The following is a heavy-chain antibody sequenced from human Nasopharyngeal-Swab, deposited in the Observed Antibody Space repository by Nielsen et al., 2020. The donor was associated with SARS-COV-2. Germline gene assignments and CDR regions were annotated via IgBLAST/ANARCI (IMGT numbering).Heavy chain of an antibody. CDR2: INTVGSST. D-gene: IGHD2-15*01. CDR1: GFTFSSFW. V-gene: IGHV3-74*01. CDR3: ARGVGPQPLPSYFDS. J-gene: IGHJ4*02. Sequence: GGSLRLSSAASGFTFSSFWMHWVRQAPGKGLVWVSRINTVGSSTIYADSVKGRFTISRDNAQNTLYLQMNSLTAEDTAVYYCARGVGPQPLPSYFDSWGQGALVTVSS.